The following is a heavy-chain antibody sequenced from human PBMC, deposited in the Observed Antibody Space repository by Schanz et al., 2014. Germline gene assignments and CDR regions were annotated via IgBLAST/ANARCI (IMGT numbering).Heavy chain of an antibody. CDR3: ARDRSSHGANFRGGDAVDI. Sequence: QVQLVQSGAEVKKPGASVKVSCKASGYTFTDYHIHWVRQAPGQGLEWMGRINPNSGGTNYAQKFQGRVTMTRDTSISTAYMELSRLRSDDTAVYYCARDRSSHGANFRGGDAVDIWGQGTRVTVSS. V-gene: IGHV1-2*06. J-gene: IGHJ3*02. CDR1: GYTFTDYH. CDR2: INPNSGGT. D-gene: IGHD5-18*01.